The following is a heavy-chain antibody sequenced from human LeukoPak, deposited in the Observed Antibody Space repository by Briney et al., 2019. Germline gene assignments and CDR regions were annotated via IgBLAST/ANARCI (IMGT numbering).Heavy chain of an antibody. Sequence: GGSLRLSCVASGFIFSAYTMNWVRQAPGKGLEWVSSISSSTSYIYYTDSVKGRFTTSRDNANNSLYLQMNSLRAEDTAVYYCARKVDSYYMDVWGKGTTVTVSS. V-gene: IGHV3-21*01. D-gene: IGHD2-21*01. CDR1: GFIFSAYT. CDR2: ISSSTSYI. J-gene: IGHJ6*03. CDR3: ARKVDSYYMDV.